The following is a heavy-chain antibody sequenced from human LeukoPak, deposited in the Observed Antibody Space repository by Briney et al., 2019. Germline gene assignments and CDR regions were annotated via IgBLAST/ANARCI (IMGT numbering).Heavy chain of an antibody. J-gene: IGHJ4*02. CDR2: ISYDGSNK. CDR3: ARVGPIDYGDYPYYFDY. CDR1: GFTFSSYA. Sequence: PGRSLRLSCAASGFTFSSYAMHWVRQAPGKGLEWVAVISYDGSNKYYADSVKGRFTISRDNSKNTLYLQMNSLRAEDTAVYYCARVGPIDYGDYPYYFDYWGKGTLVTVSP. D-gene: IGHD4-17*01. V-gene: IGHV3-30-3*01.